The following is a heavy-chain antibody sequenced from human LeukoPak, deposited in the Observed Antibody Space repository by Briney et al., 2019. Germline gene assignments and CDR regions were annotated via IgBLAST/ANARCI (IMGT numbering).Heavy chain of an antibody. Sequence: GASVKVSCKASGYTFTSYNIHWVRQAPGQGLEWMGIINPSGGSTSYAQKFQGRVTMTRDTSTSTVYMELSSLRSEDTAVYYCARDVTMVRGVSINWFDPWGQGTLVTVSS. V-gene: IGHV1-46*01. CDR3: ARDVTMVRGVSINWFDP. CDR2: INPSGGST. J-gene: IGHJ5*02. CDR1: GYTFTSYN. D-gene: IGHD3-10*01.